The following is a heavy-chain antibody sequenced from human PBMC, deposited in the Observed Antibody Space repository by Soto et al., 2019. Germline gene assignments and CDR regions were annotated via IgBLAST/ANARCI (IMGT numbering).Heavy chain of an antibody. V-gene: IGHV3-7*05. D-gene: IGHD7-27*01. CDR3: ARDPGVGYWGARDI. J-gene: IGHJ3*02. Sequence: DVQLMESGGALVQPAGSLGLSCVASGFSFTNSWMTWVRQPPGKALEWVANIKPDGSDKYYVDSLSGRFTISRDNAKNSLYLQLNSLRAEDTAVYFCARDPGVGYWGARDIWGQGTMVAVAS. CDR1: GFSFTNSW. CDR2: IKPDGSDK.